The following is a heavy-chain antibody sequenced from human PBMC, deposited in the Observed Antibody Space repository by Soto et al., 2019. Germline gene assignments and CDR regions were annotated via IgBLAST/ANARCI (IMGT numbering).Heavy chain of an antibody. D-gene: IGHD3-3*01. CDR1: GFSLSTSGVG. J-gene: IGHJ6*02. CDR3: AHVSIWSGYYHYYYYSMDD. V-gene: IGHV2-5*01. CDR2: IYWNDDK. Sequence: SGPTSVDRPLTLTLTCTFSGFSLSTSGVGVGWIRQPPGKALEWPALIYWNDDKRYSPSLKSRLTITKDTSKNQVVLTMTNMDPVDTATYYCAHVSIWSGYYHYYYYSMDDWGQGTTVTVSS.